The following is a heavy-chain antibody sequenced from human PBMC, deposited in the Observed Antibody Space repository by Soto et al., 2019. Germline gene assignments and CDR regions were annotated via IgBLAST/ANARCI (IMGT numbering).Heavy chain of an antibody. D-gene: IGHD6-19*01. J-gene: IGHJ4*02. CDR1: GFTFSDYA. CDR3: AKGGRQWLVTSDFNY. CDR2: VSHDGRNT. V-gene: IGHV3-30*18. Sequence: VQLVESGGGVVQPGRSLRLSCAASGFTFSDYAMNWVRQAPGKGLEWVAVVSHDGRNTHYADSVQGRFTISRDSSKNTVSLEMTSLRAEDTAVYYCAKGGRQWLVTSDFNYWGQGALVTVSS.